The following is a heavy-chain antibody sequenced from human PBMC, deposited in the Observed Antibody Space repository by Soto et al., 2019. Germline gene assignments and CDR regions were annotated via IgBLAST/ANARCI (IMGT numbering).Heavy chain of an antibody. V-gene: IGHV4-4*07. CDR3: ARDRLGEDQQPFDY. D-gene: IGHD6-13*01. CDR2: IFTNEHI. CDR1: GGSISPYY. J-gene: IGHJ4*02. Sequence: QVQLQESGPGLVKPSETLSLTCTVSGGSISPYYWNWIRQPAGKRLEWIGRIFTNEHINYNPSLKSRAPLSVDMSKNQFSLKLTSVTADDTAVYYCARDRLGEDQQPFDYWGQGTLVTVSS.